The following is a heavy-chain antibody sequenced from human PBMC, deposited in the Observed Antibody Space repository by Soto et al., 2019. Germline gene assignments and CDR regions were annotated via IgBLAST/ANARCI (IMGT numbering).Heavy chain of an antibody. V-gene: IGHV1-18*01. CDR1: GYTFTRFG. CDR3: AREGAAPYYYYGMDV. CDR2: ISTYNGDT. D-gene: IGHD6-25*01. J-gene: IGHJ6*02. Sequence: ASVKVSCKASGYTFTRFGISWVRQAPGQGLEWMGWISTYNGDTNYAQTFQGRVTMTTDTSTSTVYMELRSLRSDDTAVYYCAREGAAPYYYYGMDVWGQ.